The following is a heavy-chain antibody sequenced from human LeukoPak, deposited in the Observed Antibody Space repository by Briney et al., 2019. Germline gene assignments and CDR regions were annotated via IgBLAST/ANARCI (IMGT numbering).Heavy chain of an antibody. D-gene: IGHD3-9*01. CDR3: AKATYYDILTANTLGRAYFDY. CDR1: GFTFSSYA. V-gene: IGHV3-23*01. CDR2: ISGSGGST. J-gene: IGHJ4*02. Sequence: PGGSLRLSCAASGFTFSSYAMSWVRQAPGKGLEWVSAISGSGGSTYYADSVKGRFTISRDNSKNTLYLQMNSLRAEDTAVYYCAKATYYDILTANTLGRAYFDYWGQGTLVTVSS.